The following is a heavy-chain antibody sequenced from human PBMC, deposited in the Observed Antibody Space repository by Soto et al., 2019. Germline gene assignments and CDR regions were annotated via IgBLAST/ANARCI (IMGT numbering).Heavy chain of an antibody. Sequence: QVQLVESGGGVVRPGGSLRLSCAASGFIFRDTSMHWVRQAPGEGLEWVAVIQHDANKIYYADSVKGRFTISRDNSKNTLYLQMNDLTAEDTAVYYCVRVGWGYSFGNGMDGWGQGTTVTV. J-gene: IGHJ6*02. CDR1: GFIFRDTS. CDR2: IQHDANKI. CDR3: VRVGWGYSFGNGMDG. D-gene: IGHD5-18*01. V-gene: IGHV3-30-3*01.